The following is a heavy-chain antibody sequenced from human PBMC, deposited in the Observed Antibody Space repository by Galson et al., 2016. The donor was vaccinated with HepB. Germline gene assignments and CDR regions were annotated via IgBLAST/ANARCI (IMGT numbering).Heavy chain of an antibody. J-gene: IGHJ3*01. Sequence: SLRLSCAASGFTFSAYWMTWIRQAPGKGLEWVATTNPDGSGKHYVDTAKGRFTVSSDNAKNSVFLDMNSLRDEDTAVYYCVSGYTSGIWGQGTTVTVSS. V-gene: IGHV3-7*01. CDR1: GFTFSAYW. D-gene: IGHD6-19*01. CDR3: VSGYTSGI. CDR2: TNPDGSGK.